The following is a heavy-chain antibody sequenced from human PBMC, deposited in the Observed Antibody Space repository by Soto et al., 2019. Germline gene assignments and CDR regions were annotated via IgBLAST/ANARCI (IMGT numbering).Heavy chain of an antibody. Sequence: PSETLSLTCTVSGGSISSYYWSWIRQPPGKGLEWIGYIYYSGSTNYNPSLKSRVTISVDTSKNQFSLKLSSVTAADTAVYYCAREGSXDGYNFSGPYYYYGMDVWGQGTTVTVSS. CDR3: AREGSXDGYNFSGPYYYYGMDV. CDR2: IYYSGST. J-gene: IGHJ6*02. D-gene: IGHD5-12*01. CDR1: GGSISSYY. V-gene: IGHV4-59*01.